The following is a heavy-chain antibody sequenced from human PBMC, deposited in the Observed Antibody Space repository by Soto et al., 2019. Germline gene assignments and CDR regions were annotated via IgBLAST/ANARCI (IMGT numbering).Heavy chain of an antibody. CDR3: AKGGGRYSWFDP. D-gene: IGHD1-26*01. CDR2: ISYDGSNK. J-gene: IGHJ5*02. Sequence: GSLRLSCAASGFTFSSYGMHWVRQAPGKGLEWVAVISYDGSNKYYADSVKGRFTISRDNSKNTLYLQMNSLRAEDTAVYYCAKGGGRYSWFDPWGQGTLVTVSS. CDR1: GFTFSSYG. V-gene: IGHV3-30*18.